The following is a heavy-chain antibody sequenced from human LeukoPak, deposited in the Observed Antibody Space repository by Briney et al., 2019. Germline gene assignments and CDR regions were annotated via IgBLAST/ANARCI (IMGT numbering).Heavy chain of an antibody. J-gene: IGHJ6*02. V-gene: IGHV3-23*01. CDR2: ISGSGGST. D-gene: IGHD2-15*01. Sequence: GGSLRLSCAASGFTFSSYAMSWVRQAPGKGLEWVSAISGSGGSTYYADSVTGRFTISRDNSKNTLYLQMNSLRAEDTAVYYCAKLMSVLGYCSGGSCYDYYYGMDVWGQGTTVTVSS. CDR3: AKLMSVLGYCSGGSCYDYYYGMDV. CDR1: GFTFSSYA.